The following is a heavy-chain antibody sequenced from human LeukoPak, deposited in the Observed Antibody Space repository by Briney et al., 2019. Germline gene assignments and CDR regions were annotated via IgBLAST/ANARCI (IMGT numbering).Heavy chain of an antibody. CDR1: GFTVSSNY. Sequence: PGGSLRLSCAASGFTVSSNYMSWVRQAPGKGLEWVSAISGSGGSTYYADSVKGRFTISRDNSKNTLYLQMNSLRAEDTAVYYCVWVLTTVTHRDYWGQGTLVTVSS. J-gene: IGHJ4*02. D-gene: IGHD4-17*01. CDR2: ISGSGGST. CDR3: VWVLTTVTHRDY. V-gene: IGHV3-23*01.